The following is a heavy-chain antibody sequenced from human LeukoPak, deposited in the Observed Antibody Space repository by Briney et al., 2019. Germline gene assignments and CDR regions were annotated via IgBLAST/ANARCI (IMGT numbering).Heavy chain of an antibody. CDR1: GDSITSYY. Sequence: SETLSLTCTVSGDSITSYYWNWIRQPAGERLEWIGRISTSGNTNYNPSLTSRVTMSVDTSKNQLSLRLSSVTAADTAVYYCARGQNWLIDYWGQGTLVTVSS. CDR3: ARGQNWLIDY. V-gene: IGHV4-4*07. CDR2: ISTSGNT. J-gene: IGHJ4*02. D-gene: IGHD1-1*01.